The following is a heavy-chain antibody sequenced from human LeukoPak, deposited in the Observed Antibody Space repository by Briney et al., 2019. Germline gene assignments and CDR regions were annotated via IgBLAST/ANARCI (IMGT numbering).Heavy chain of an antibody. Sequence: PSETLSLTCTVSGGSISSGDYYWSWIRQPPGKGLEWIGYIYYSGSTYYNPSLKSRVTISVDTSKNQFSLKLSSVTAADTAVYYCARATYSKLRFLEWLFDYWGQGTLVTVSS. CDR3: ARATYSKLRFLEWLFDY. CDR2: IYYSGST. D-gene: IGHD3-3*01. J-gene: IGHJ4*02. V-gene: IGHV4-30-4*01. CDR1: GGSISSGDYY.